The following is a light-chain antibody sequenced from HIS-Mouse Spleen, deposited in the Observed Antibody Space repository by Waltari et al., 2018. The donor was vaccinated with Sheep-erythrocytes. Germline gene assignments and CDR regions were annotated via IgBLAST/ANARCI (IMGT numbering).Light chain of an antibody. J-gene: IGLJ2*01. Sequence: QSALTQPASVSGSPGQSITISCTGTSSDVGGYNYVSWYQQPPGNDPKRMIYEVSNRPSGVSNRFSGSKSGNTASLTISGLQAEDEADYYCSSYTSSSTQVFGGGTKLTVL. CDR3: SSYTSSSTQV. V-gene: IGLV2-14*01. CDR2: EVS. CDR1: SSDVGGYNY.